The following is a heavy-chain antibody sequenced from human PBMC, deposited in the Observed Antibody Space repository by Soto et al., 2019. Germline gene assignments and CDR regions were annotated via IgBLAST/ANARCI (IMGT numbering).Heavy chain of an antibody. J-gene: IGHJ5*02. CDR2: ISAYNGNT. CDR1: GYAFTSFG. Sequence: ASVKVSGRAAGYAFTSFGISWVRKAPGQGLEWMGWISAYNGNTNYAQKLQGRVTMTTDTSTSTAYMELRSLRSDDTAVYYCARDLLDAEKTNWFDPWGQGTLVTVSS. CDR3: ARDLLDAEKTNWFDP. V-gene: IGHV1-18*01. D-gene: IGHD2-2*01.